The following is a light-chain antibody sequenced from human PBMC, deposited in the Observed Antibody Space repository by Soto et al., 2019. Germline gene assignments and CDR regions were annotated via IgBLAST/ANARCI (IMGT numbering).Light chain of an antibody. CDR3: QQYNNWPLT. Sequence: EIVLTQSPATLSLSPGERATLSCWASQSVSNSLAWYQQRPGQSPRLLIYDVSTRATGIPARFGGSGSGTEFTLTITSLQSEDFAVYCCQQYNNWPLTFGPGTRLEIK. V-gene: IGKV3D-15*01. CDR2: DVS. J-gene: IGKJ5*01. CDR1: QSVSNS.